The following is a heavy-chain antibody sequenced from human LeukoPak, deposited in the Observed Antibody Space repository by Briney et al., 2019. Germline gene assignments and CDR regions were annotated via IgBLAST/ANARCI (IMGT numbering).Heavy chain of an antibody. CDR1: GYTFTSYY. CDR3: ARSGCSGGSCFFDY. V-gene: IGHV1-46*01. D-gene: IGHD2-15*01. J-gene: IGHJ4*02. CDR2: INPSDGST. Sequence: ASVKVSCKASGYTFTSYYIRWVRQAPGQGLEWMGIINPSDGSTSYAQKFQGRVTMTRDMSTSTVYMELSSLRSDDTAVYYCARSGCSGGSCFFDYWGQGTLVTVSS.